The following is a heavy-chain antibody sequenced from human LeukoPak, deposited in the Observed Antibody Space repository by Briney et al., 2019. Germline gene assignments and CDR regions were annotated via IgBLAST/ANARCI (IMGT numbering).Heavy chain of an antibody. CDR2: INPNSGGT. Sequence: ASVKVSCKASGYIFTNYYMHWVRQAPGQGLEWMGWINPNSGGTNYAQKFQGRVTMTRDTSITTAYMEVSRLKSDDTAVYFCARGQYYYDTAFPLHYWGQGTLVTVSS. CDR3: ARGQYYYDTAFPLHY. CDR1: GYIFTNYY. D-gene: IGHD3-22*01. J-gene: IGHJ4*02. V-gene: IGHV1-2*02.